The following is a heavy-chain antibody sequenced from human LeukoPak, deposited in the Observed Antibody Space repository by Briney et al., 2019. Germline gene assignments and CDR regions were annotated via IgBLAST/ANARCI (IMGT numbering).Heavy chain of an antibody. CDR2: ISSSSSTI. CDR3: ARAGEVPAAIRDAFDI. D-gene: IGHD2-2*01. V-gene: IGHV3-48*01. Sequence: GGSLRLSCAASGFTFSSYSMNWVRQAPGKGLEWVSYISSSSSTIYYADSVKGRFTISRANAKNSLYLQMNSLRAEDTAVYYCARAGEVPAAIRDAFDIWGQGTMVTVSS. CDR1: GFTFSSYS. J-gene: IGHJ3*02.